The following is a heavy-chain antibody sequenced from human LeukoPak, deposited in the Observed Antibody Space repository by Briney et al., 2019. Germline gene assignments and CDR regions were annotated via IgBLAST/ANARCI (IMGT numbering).Heavy chain of an antibody. V-gene: IGHV3-7*01. CDR3: ARVRSGSDNDY. J-gene: IGHJ4*02. D-gene: IGHD1-26*01. CDR2: IKQDGSEK. Sequence: GGSLRLSCAASGFTFSSYWRSWVRQAPGKGLEWVANIKQDGSEKYYVDSVKGRFTISRDNAKNSLYLQMNSLRAEDTAVYYCARVRSGSDNDYWGQGTLVTVSS. CDR1: GFTFSSYW.